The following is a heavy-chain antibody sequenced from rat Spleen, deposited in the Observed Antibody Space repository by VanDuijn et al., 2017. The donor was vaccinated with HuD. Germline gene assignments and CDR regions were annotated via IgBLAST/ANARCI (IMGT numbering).Heavy chain of an antibody. D-gene: IGHD1-7*01. CDR3: ARGHTMGMDYFDY. J-gene: IGHJ2*01. CDR2: INYDGSRI. Sequence: EVQLVKSDGGLVQPGRSLKLSCAASGFTFSDYYMAWVRQAPTKGLEWVATINYDGSRIYYRDSVKGRFTISRDNAKSTLYLQMDSLRSEDTATYYCARGHTMGMDYFDYWGQGVMVTVSS. V-gene: IGHV5-29*01. CDR1: GFTFSDYY.